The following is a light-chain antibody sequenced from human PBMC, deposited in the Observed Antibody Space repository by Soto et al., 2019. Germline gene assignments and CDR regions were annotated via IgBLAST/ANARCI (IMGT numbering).Light chain of an antibody. Sequence: DIQMTQSPSSVSASVGDRVTITGRASQGISNWLAWYQQKPGKDPKLLIYAASSLQSGVPSRFSGSGSGTDFNLTVSSLQTEDFATYDCQQANSFTLTFGGGTKVDIK. CDR1: QGISNW. J-gene: IGKJ4*01. V-gene: IGKV1D-12*01. CDR3: QQANSFTLT. CDR2: AAS.